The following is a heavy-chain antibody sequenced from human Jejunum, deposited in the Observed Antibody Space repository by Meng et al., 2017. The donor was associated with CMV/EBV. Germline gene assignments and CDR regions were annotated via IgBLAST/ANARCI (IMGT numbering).Heavy chain of an antibody. Sequence: TASGYTFTDYYIHWVRQAPGQGLEWMGRINPNNGDTNYAQSFQGRVTMTRDTSISTVYMELHRLTSDDTALFYCARGQGDNTWTANDYWGQGTLVTVSS. CDR3: ARGQGDNTWTANDY. CDR2: INPNNGDT. J-gene: IGHJ4*02. D-gene: IGHD3/OR15-3a*01. V-gene: IGHV1-2*06. CDR1: GYTFTDYY.